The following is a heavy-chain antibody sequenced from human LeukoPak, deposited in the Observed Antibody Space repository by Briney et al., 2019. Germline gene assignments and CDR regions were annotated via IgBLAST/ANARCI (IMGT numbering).Heavy chain of an antibody. Sequence: GGSLRLSCAASGFTFEDYGMSCVRQAPGKGLEWGSGINWNGGSTGYADSVKGRFTISRDNAKNSLSLQMNSLRAEDTALYYCARDLRFGELGFDPWGQGTLVTVSS. D-gene: IGHD3-10*01. CDR3: ARDLRFGELGFDP. V-gene: IGHV3-20*04. J-gene: IGHJ5*02. CDR1: GFTFEDYG. CDR2: INWNGGST.